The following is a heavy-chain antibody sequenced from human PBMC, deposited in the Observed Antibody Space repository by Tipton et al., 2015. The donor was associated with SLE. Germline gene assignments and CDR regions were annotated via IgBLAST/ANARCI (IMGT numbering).Heavy chain of an antibody. D-gene: IGHD6-13*01. CDR3: ARSKDGAADY. J-gene: IGHJ4*02. V-gene: IGHV4-39*01. CDR2: ILYAGGTT. CDR1: GGSLTSTTSW. Sequence: TLSLTCTVSGGSLTSTTSWWGWIRQPPGKNLEWIGSILYAGGTTYYNPSLKSRVAIDIDASKNQFSVRLTSVTAADTAIYYCARSKDGAADYWGRGTLVTVSS.